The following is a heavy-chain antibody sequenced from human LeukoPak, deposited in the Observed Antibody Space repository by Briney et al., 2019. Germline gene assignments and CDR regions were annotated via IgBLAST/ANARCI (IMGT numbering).Heavy chain of an antibody. D-gene: IGHD1-26*01. CDR3: AKDLWFSPSLIVGAWAAFDI. Sequence: PGGSLRLSCAASGFAVSSKRMNWVRQAPGEGLEWVSAISGSGGSTYYADSVKGRFTISRDNSKNTLYLQMNSLRAEDTAVYYCAKDLWFSPSLIVGAWAAFDIWGQGTMVTVSS. CDR1: GFAVSSKR. J-gene: IGHJ3*02. V-gene: IGHV3-23*01. CDR2: ISGSGGST.